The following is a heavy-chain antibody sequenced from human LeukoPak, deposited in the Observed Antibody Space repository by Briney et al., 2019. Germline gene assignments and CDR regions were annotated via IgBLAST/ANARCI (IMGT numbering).Heavy chain of an antibody. J-gene: IGHJ4*02. Sequence: GGSLRLSCAASGFTFSSYAMSWVRQTQGKGLEWVSAITGGGGSTYYADSVKGRFTISRDNSKNTPYLQMNSLRAEDTAVYYCAKGSAAARPYYFDYWGQGTLVTVSS. D-gene: IGHD6-6*01. V-gene: IGHV3-23*01. CDR3: AKGSAAARPYYFDY. CDR2: ITGGGGST. CDR1: GFTFSSYA.